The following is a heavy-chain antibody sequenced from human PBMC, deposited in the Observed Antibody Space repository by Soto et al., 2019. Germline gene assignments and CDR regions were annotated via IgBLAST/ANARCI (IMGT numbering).Heavy chain of an antibody. D-gene: IGHD1-1*01. CDR1: GGSVSSNTAA. J-gene: IGHJ4*02. Sequence: SQTLSLTCAISGGSVSSNTAAWNWIRSSPWRGLEWLLRIYYRSNWRHDYAVSVKSRITANPDTSNNHFSLHLNSVTPDDTVAYYCATLVTGSGFDLWGQGTLVTVSS. CDR2: IYYRSNWRH. CDR3: ATLVTGSGFDL. V-gene: IGHV6-1*01.